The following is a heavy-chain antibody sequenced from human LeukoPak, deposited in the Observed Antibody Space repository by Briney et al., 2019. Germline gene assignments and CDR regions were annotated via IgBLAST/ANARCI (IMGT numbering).Heavy chain of an antibody. V-gene: IGHV3-23*01. Sequence: PGGSLRLSCAASGFTFDDYAMHWVRQAPGKGLEWVSAISGSGGSTYYADSVKGRFTISRDNSKNTLYLQMNSLRAEDTAVYYCAKPVEQWPANFDYWGQGTLVTVSS. J-gene: IGHJ4*02. CDR1: GFTFDDYA. CDR3: AKPVEQWPANFDY. D-gene: IGHD6-19*01. CDR2: ISGSGGST.